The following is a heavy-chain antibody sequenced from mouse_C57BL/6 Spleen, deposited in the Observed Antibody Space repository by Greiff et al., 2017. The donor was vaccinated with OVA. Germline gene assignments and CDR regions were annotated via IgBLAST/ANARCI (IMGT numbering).Heavy chain of an antibody. V-gene: IGHV1-53*01. CDR1: GYTFTSYW. Sequence: QVQLQQPGTELVKPGASVKLSCKASGYTFTSYWMHWVKQRPGQGLEWIGNINPSNGGTNYNEKFKSKATLTVDKSSSTAYMQLSSLTSEDSAVYYCAREGVYYYGSSPFFDYWGQGTTLTVSS. D-gene: IGHD1-1*01. CDR2: INPSNGGT. J-gene: IGHJ2*01. CDR3: AREGVYYYGSSPFFDY.